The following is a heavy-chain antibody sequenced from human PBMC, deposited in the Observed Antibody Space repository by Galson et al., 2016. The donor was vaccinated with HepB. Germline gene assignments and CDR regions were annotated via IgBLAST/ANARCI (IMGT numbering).Heavy chain of an antibody. CDR3: AREKSYHDSSGASF. D-gene: IGHD3-22*01. CDR1: GFTFNNFA. V-gene: IGHV3-48*02. CDR2: ISGSSSAI. J-gene: IGHJ4*02. Sequence: SLRLSCAASGFTFNNFAMIWVRQAPGKGLQWLSFISGSSSAIRYADSVQGRFTISRDNAKNSLYLQMNSLRDEDTALYYCAREKSYHDSSGASFWGQGTQVTVSS.